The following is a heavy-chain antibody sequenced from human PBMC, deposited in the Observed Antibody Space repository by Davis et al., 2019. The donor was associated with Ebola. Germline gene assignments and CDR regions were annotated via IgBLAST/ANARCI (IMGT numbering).Heavy chain of an antibody. CDR3: AREEGSSRWQNNWFDY. D-gene: IGHD2-2*01. CDR1: GFSFDAYA. Sequence: GGSLRLSCEASGFSFDAYAMHWVRQAPGKELEWVSSIWYEGTDGNYADSVRGRFIISRDDSKNTLYLQMNSLRVEDTAIYYCAREEGSSRWQNNWFDYWGQGTLVTVSS. CDR2: IWYEGTDG. J-gene: IGHJ5*01. V-gene: IGHV3-33*08.